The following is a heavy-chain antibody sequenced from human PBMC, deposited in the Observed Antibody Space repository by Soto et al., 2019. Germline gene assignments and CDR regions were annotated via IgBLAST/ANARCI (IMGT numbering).Heavy chain of an antibody. Sequence: QVQLVQSGAEVKKPGSSVKVSCRASGGTFGSYAISWVRQAPGQGPEWMGGIIPITGTANYAQKFQGRVTITADESTSTASMQLSSLRSEDTAVYYCARSQGSSTSLEIYYYSEDGMDVWGQGTTVTVSS. J-gene: IGHJ6*02. CDR3: ARSQGSSTSLEIYYYSEDGMDV. CDR2: IIPITGTA. D-gene: IGHD2-2*01. V-gene: IGHV1-69*01. CDR1: GGTFGSYA.